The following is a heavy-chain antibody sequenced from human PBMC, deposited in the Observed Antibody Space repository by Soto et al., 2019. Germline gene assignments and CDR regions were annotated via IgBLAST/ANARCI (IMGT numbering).Heavy chain of an antibody. D-gene: IGHD5-18*01. Sequence: GGSLRLSCAASGFTFSSYWMHWVRQAPGKGLVWVSRINSDETGTSYADSVKGRFTISRDNAKNTLYLQMNSLRAEDTALYYCASGLLTPMVPNYWGQGTLVTVSS. CDR2: INSDETGT. CDR1: GFTFSSYW. CDR3: ASGLLTPMVPNY. J-gene: IGHJ4*02. V-gene: IGHV3-74*01.